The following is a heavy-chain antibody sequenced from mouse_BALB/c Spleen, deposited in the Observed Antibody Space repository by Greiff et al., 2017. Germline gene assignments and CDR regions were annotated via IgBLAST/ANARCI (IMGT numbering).Heavy chain of an antibody. CDR2: ISSGGST. Sequence: EVKLVESGGGLVKPGGSLKLSCAASGFTFSSYAMSWVRQTPEKRLEWVASISSGGSTYYPDSVKGRFTISRDNARNILYLQMSSLRSEDTAMYYCAKGLLTTVVATNFDVWGAGTTVTVSS. J-gene: IGHJ1*01. D-gene: IGHD1-1*01. V-gene: IGHV5-6-5*01. CDR1: GFTFSSYA. CDR3: AKGLLTTVVATNFDV.